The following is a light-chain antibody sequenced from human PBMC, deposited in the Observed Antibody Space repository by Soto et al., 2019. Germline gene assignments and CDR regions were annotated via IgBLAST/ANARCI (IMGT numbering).Light chain of an antibody. Sequence: EIVLTQSPGTLSLSPGERATLSCGASQSISSSYLAWYQQKPGQAPRLLVYGASSRATGTPDRFSGSGSGTDFTLTISRLEPEDFAVYYCQQYGSSRFTFGPGTKVDIK. V-gene: IGKV3-20*01. CDR3: QQYGSSRFT. J-gene: IGKJ3*01. CDR1: QSISSSY. CDR2: GAS.